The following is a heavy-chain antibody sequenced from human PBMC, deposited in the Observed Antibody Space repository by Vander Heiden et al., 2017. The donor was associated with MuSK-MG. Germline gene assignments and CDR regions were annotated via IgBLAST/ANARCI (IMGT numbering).Heavy chain of an antibody. CDR2: ISRSGSTI. CDR3: ARGEYYDFWSGVWNYMDV. V-gene: IGHV3-11*01. J-gene: IGHJ6*03. Sequence: QVQLVESGGALVTPGGSLRLSCAASGFTFSYYYMSWIRQAPGKGLEWVSYISRSGSTIYYADSVKGRFTISRDNAKNSLYLQMNSLRAEDTAVYYCARGEYYDFWSGVWNYMDVWGKGTTVTVSS. CDR1: GFTFSYYY. D-gene: IGHD3-3*01.